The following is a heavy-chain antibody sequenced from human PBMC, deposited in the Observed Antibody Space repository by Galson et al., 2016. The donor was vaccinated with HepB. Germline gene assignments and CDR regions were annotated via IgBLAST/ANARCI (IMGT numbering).Heavy chain of an antibody. Sequence: SETLSLTCTVSGGATYTSYWSWIRQPPGRGLEWIGYSSYTGSTYPNPPLKSRLTISVDASKNLFSLRLSSVTAADTAVYYCAKVGAYNFDSWGQGILVTVSS. V-gene: IGHV4-59*01. CDR2: SSYTGST. D-gene: IGHD1-1*01. CDR3: AKVGAYNFDS. J-gene: IGHJ4*02. CDR1: GGATYTSY.